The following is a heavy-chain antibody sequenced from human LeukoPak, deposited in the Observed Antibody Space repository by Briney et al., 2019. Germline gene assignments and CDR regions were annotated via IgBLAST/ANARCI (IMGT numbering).Heavy chain of an antibody. V-gene: IGHV1-18*01. CDR1: GYTFTSYG. D-gene: IGHD1-7*01. J-gene: IGHJ4*02. Sequence: ASVKVSCKASGYTFTSYGISWVRQAPGQGLEWMGWISAYNGNTNYAQKLQGRVTMTTDTSTSTAYMELRSLRSDDTAVYYCARDLVPRYNWNYVQGSDYWGQGTLVTVSS. CDR2: ISAYNGNT. CDR3: ARDLVPRYNWNYVQGSDY.